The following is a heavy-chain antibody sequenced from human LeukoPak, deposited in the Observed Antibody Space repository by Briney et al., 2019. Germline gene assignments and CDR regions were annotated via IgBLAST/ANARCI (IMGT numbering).Heavy chain of an antibody. V-gene: IGHV3-11*01. Sequence: GGSLRLSCTASGFTFSDYYMSWIRQAPGKGLEWVSYISSSGSTIYYADSVKGRFTISRDNAKNSLYLQMNSLRAEDTALYYCAKDISSIAAGEYYYYGMDVWGQGTTVTVSS. D-gene: IGHD6-13*01. CDR3: AKDISSIAAGEYYYYGMDV. CDR2: ISSSGSTI. CDR1: GFTFSDYY. J-gene: IGHJ6*02.